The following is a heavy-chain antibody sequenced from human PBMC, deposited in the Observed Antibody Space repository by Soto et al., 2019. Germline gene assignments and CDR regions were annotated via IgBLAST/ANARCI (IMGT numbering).Heavy chain of an antibody. CDR2: IYYRGST. CDR1: GASISSGFYY. D-gene: IGHD5-12*01. J-gene: IGHJ5*02. CDR3: ARAEGYSRTCGLFDP. V-gene: IGHV4-31*03. Sequence: QVQLQESGPGLVKPSQTLSLTCTVSGASISSGFYYWTWIRQFPGKGLEWIGSIYYRGSTYYNPSLKSRLSMSIDTSKNQFFLKLTAVTAADTAVYYCARAEGYSRTCGLFDPWGQGTLVAFSS.